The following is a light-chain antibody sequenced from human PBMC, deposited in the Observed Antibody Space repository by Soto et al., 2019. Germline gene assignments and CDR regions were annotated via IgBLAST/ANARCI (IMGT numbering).Light chain of an antibody. V-gene: IGKV3-11*01. CDR3: QQRSNWPYT. CDR1: QSVYSY. Sequence: EIVLTQSPATLSLSPGERATLSCRASQSVYSYLAWYQQKPGQAPRLLIYDASNRATGIPARFSGSGSGTDFTLTISSLEPVDFAVYYCQQRSNWPYTFGQGTKLEIK. CDR2: DAS. J-gene: IGKJ2*01.